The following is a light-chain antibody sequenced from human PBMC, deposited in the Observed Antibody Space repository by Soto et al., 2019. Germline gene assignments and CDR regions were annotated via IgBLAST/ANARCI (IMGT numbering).Light chain of an antibody. Sequence: EIVLTQSPGTLSLSPGERATLSCRASQSISSTYLAWYRQKSGQAPRRLIYAASSRATGIPDRFSGSGSGTAFTLTISRLEPDGFAVYYCQQYFASSWTFGQGTRVEIK. CDR1: QSISSTY. CDR2: AAS. CDR3: QQYFASSWT. J-gene: IGKJ1*01. V-gene: IGKV3-20*01.